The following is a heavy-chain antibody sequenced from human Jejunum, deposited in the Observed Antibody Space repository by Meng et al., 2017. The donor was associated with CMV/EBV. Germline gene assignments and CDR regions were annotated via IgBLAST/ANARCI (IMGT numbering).Heavy chain of an antibody. Sequence: IHWVRQAPGKGLEWVAFIRYDGDYKYYADSVKGRFIISRDNSKNTLYVQMNSLTAEDTAVYYCAKDSAITGIPESYYYSYYGMDVWGQGTTVTVSS. CDR2: IRYDGDYK. J-gene: IGHJ6*02. D-gene: IGHD1-20*01. CDR3: AKDSAITGIPESYYYSYYGMDV. V-gene: IGHV3-30*02.